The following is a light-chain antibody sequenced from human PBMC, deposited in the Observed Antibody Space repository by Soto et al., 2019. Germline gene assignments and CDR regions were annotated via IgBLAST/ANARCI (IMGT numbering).Light chain of an antibody. CDR1: QGIRDA. CDR3: LQHSDYPFT. V-gene: IGKV1-17*01. J-gene: IGKJ2*01. Sequence: DIQMTQSPSSLSASVGDRVTITCRASQGIRDALGWYQQKPGKVPKRLIYSASSLQRGVPSRFRGSGSETEFTLTINSLQPEDCATYYCLQHSDYPFTFGQGTRLEI. CDR2: SAS.